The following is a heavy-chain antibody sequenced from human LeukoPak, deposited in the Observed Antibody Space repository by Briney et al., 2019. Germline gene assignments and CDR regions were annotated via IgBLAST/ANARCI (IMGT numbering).Heavy chain of an antibody. CDR2: ISDGGGTT. Sequence: GGSLRLSCAASGFTFSSYAMSWVRQAPGKGLEWVSAISDGGGTTYYAASVQGRFTISRDYPKNTLFLQMNNLRADDTAVYYCAKVGTGDLFRALDYWGQGTLVTVSS. J-gene: IGHJ4*02. V-gene: IGHV3-23*01. CDR1: GFTFSSYA. CDR3: AKVGTGDLFRALDY. D-gene: IGHD1-14*01.